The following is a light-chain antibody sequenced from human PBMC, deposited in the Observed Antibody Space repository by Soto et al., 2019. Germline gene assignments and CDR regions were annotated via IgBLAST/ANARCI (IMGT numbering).Light chain of an antibody. CDR2: CSS. CDR3: QQYGSSPPLT. Sequence: EIWWTESPCILSCAPGERAALCFRASQSVSSSYLAWYQQKPGQSPRLLIYCSSSRATGIPDRFSGSWSGTHSPLTISRLEPEDPPVSYCQQYGSSPPLTFGPGTKVDIK. CDR1: QSVSSSY. V-gene: IGKV3-20*01. J-gene: IGKJ3*01.